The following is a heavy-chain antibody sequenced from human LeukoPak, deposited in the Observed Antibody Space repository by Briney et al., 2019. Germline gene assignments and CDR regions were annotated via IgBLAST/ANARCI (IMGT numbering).Heavy chain of an antibody. J-gene: IGHJ4*02. CDR1: GGSISSYY. Sequence: SETLSLTCTVSGGSISSYYWGWFRQPPGKGLEWIGYIYYSGSTNYNPSLKSRVTISVDTSKNQFSLKLSSVTAADTAVYYCAREPRIYDSSGYYNDRSGFDFWGQGTLVTVSS. D-gene: IGHD3-22*01. CDR2: IYYSGST. V-gene: IGHV4-59*01. CDR3: AREPRIYDSSGYYNDRSGFDF.